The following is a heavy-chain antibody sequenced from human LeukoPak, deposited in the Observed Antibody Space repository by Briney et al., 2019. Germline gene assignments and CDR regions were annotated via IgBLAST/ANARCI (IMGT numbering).Heavy chain of an antibody. CDR3: AGPSSGWYYRDAFDI. D-gene: IGHD6-19*01. CDR1: GGSFSGYY. J-gene: IGHJ3*02. CDR2: INHSGST. Sequence: SETLSLTCAVYGGSFSGYYWSWIRQPPGKGLEWLGEINHSGSTNYNPSLKSRVTISVDTSKNQFSLKLSSVTAADTAVYYCAGPSSGWYYRDAFDIWGQGTMVTVPS. V-gene: IGHV4-34*01.